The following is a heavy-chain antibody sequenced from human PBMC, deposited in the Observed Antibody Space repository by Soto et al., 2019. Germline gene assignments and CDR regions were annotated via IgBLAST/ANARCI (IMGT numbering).Heavy chain of an antibody. J-gene: IGHJ4*02. CDR2: INSDGSGT. CDR1: GFTFSGYW. V-gene: IGHV3-74*01. D-gene: IGHD3-22*01. Sequence: EVQLVESGGGLVQPGGSLSLSCAASGFTFSGYWMHWVRQAPGKGLEWVSRINSDGSGTNYADSVKGRFAITSDSAENTLYLQMNSLRAEDTAVYYCARAKYSYDTSGFPTYYFDYWGQGTRVTVSS. CDR3: ARAKYSYDTSGFPTYYFDY.